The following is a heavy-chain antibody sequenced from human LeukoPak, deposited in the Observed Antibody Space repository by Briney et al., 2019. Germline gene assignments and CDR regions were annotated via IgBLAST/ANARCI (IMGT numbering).Heavy chain of an antibody. Sequence: GASVKVSCKASGYTFTGYYMHWVRQAPGQGLEWMGIINPSGGSTSYAQKFQGRVTMTRDTSTSTVYMELSSLRSEDTAVYYCMYYYDSSGYFHAFDIWGQGTMVTVSS. CDR1: GYTFTGYY. CDR3: MYYYDSSGYFHAFDI. D-gene: IGHD3-22*01. V-gene: IGHV1-46*01. CDR2: INPSGGST. J-gene: IGHJ3*02.